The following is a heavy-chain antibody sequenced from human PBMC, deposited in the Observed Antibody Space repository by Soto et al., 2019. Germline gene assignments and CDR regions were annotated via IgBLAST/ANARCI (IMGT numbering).Heavy chain of an antibody. V-gene: IGHV1-69*04. D-gene: IGHD2-2*01. CDR2: IIPILGIA. Sequence: ASVKVSCKASGGTFSSYTISWVRQAPGQGLEWMGRIIPILGIANYAQKFQGRVTITADKSTSTAYMELSSLRSEDTAVYYCARDLGDIVVVPAAIGLPKSPNWFDPWGQGTLVTVSS. CDR3: ARDLGDIVVVPAAIGLPKSPNWFDP. CDR1: GGTFSSYT. J-gene: IGHJ5*02.